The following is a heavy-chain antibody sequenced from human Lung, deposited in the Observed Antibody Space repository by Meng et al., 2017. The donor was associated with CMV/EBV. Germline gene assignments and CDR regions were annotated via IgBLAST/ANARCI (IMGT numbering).Heavy chain of an antibody. CDR1: GFTFSAFS. J-gene: IGHJ6*02. CDR2: ISTTSTYI. Sequence: GGSXRLXCTTSGFTFSAFSMNWVRQAPGKGLEWVSSISTTSTYIYYADSLKGRFTISRDNAKNSLYLHRNSLRVEDTAVYYCARFGVTITNGLDVWGQGNXVTVSS. CDR3: ARFGVTITNGLDV. V-gene: IGHV3-21*01. D-gene: IGHD3-3*01.